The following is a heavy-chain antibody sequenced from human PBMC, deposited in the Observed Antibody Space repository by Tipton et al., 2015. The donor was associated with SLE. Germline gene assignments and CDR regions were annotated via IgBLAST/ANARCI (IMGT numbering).Heavy chain of an antibody. CDR1: GFTVSSNY. V-gene: IGHV3-53*04. Sequence: VQLVQSGGGLVQPGGSLRLSCAASGFTVSSNYMSWVRQAPGKGLEWVSVIYSGGSTYYADSVKGRFTISRDNSKNTLYLQMNSLRAEDTAVYYCASSPAWELPYYFDYWGQGTLVTVSS. D-gene: IGHD1-26*01. J-gene: IGHJ4*02. CDR3: ASSPAWELPYYFDY. CDR2: IYSGGST.